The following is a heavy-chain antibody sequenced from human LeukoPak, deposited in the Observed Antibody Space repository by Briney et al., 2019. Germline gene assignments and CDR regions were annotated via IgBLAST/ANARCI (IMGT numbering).Heavy chain of an antibody. D-gene: IGHD2-15*01. V-gene: IGHV1-18*01. CDR3: ARPAEGSYWYFDL. CDR2: INTYNGQT. Sequence: ASVKVSCKASGYSLTTYGLSWLRQAPGQGLEWMGWINTYNGQTNYAQNLQGRVTMTTDTSTNTAYMELRSLTSDDTALYYCARPAEGSYWYFDLWGRGTLVKVSS. J-gene: IGHJ2*01. CDR1: GYSLTTYG.